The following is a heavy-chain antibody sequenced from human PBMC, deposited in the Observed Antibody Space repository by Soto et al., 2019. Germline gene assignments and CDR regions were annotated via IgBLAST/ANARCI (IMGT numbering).Heavy chain of an antibody. CDR2: IYYSGST. Sequence: SETLSLTCTVSGGTISSYYWSWIRQPPGKGLEWIGYIYYSGSTNYNPSLKSRVTISVDTSKNQFSLKLSSLRSEDTAVYYCARGYSGYLAWFDPWGQGTLVTVSS. D-gene: IGHD5-12*01. J-gene: IGHJ5*02. CDR3: ARGYSGYLAWFDP. CDR1: GGTISSYY. V-gene: IGHV4-59*01.